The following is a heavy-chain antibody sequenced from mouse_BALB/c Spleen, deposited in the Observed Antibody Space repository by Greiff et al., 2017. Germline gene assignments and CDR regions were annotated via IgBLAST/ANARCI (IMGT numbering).Heavy chain of an antibody. D-gene: IGHD2-3*01. V-gene: IGHV2-2*02. CDR3: ARGDGYYYAMDY. J-gene: IGHJ4*01. CDR1: GFSLTSYG. Sequence: VKVVESGPGLVQPSQSLSITCTVSGFSLTSYGVHWVRQSPGKGLEWLGVIWSGGSTDYNAAFISRLSISKDNSKSQVFFKMNSLQANDTAIYYCARGDGYYYAMDYWGQGTSVTVSS. CDR2: IWSGGST.